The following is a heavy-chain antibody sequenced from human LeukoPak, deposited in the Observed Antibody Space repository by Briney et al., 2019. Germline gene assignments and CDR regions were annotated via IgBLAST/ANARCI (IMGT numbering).Heavy chain of an antibody. D-gene: IGHD6-19*01. CDR2: ISGSGGST. Sequence: GGSLRLSCAASGFTFSSYAMSWVRQAPGKGLEWVSAISGSGGSTYYADSVKGRFTISRDNSKNTLYLQMNSLRAEDTAVYYSAKDPHMIVVAGTHFDYWGQGALVTVSS. CDR1: GFTFSSYA. J-gene: IGHJ4*02. CDR3: AKDPHMIVVAGTHFDY. V-gene: IGHV3-23*01.